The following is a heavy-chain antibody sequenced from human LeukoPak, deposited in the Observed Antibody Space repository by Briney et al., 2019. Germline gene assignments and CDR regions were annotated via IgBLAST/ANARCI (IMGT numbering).Heavy chain of an antibody. V-gene: IGHV3-15*01. D-gene: IGHD3-10*01. Sequence: GGSLRLSCAASGFTFSNAWMSWVRQAPGKGLEWVGRIKSKTDGGTTDYAVPVKGRFTISRDDSKNTLYLQMNSLKTEDTAVYYCTTADGSGSYYYYGMDVWGQGTTVTVSS. CDR3: TTADGSGSYYYYGMDV. J-gene: IGHJ6*02. CDR2: IKSKTDGGTT. CDR1: GFTFSNAW.